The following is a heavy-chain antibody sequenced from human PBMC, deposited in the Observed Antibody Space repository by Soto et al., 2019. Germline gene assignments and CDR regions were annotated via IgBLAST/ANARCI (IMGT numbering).Heavy chain of an antibody. CDR3: TRGGDPYNPGH. J-gene: IGHJ4*02. V-gene: IGHV4-31*03. CDR2: IYYSGST. CDR1: GGSISSGGYY. Sequence: SETLSLTCTVSGGSISSGGYYWSWIRQHPGKGLEWIGYIYYSGSTYYNPSLKSRVTMSVDTSKNQFSLKLSSVNPADTAVDDCTRGGDPYNPGHWGQGTLVTVSS. D-gene: IGHD2-21*01.